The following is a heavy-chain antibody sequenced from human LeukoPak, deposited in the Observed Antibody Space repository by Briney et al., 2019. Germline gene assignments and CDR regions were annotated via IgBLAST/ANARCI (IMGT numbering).Heavy chain of an antibody. Sequence: PSETLSLTCSVWGGSISSYYWSWIRRPPGKGLEWIVYIYYCGSTNYNPSLKSRVTISVDTSKNQFSLKLSSVTAADTAVYYCARSRPFTIFGVVKGYYCMDVWGKGTTVTVSS. CDR1: GGSISSYY. CDR3: ARSRPFTIFGVVKGYYCMDV. D-gene: IGHD3-3*01. V-gene: IGHV4-59*01. CDR2: IYYCGST. J-gene: IGHJ6*03.